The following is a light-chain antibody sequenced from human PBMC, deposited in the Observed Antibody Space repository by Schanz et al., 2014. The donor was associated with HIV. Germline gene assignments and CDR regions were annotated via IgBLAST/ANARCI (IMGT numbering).Light chain of an antibody. V-gene: IGLV1-44*01. CDR2: TND. Sequence: QSVLTQPPSTSGTPGQRVTISCSGSSSNIGSNTVNWYQQLPGTAPKLLIYTNDQRPSGISDRFSGSKSGTSASLAISGLQSEDEGDYYCASWDDSLNGLYVFGPGTKLTVL. CDR3: ASWDDSLNGLYV. CDR1: SSNIGSNT. J-gene: IGLJ1*01.